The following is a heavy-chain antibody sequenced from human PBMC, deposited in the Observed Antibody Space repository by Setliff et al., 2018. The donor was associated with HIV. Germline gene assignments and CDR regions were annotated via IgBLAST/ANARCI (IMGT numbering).Heavy chain of an antibody. CDR3: ARGGYYGDSPADFDY. V-gene: IGHV4-30-4*08. CDR1: GGSISSGDYY. J-gene: IGHJ4*02. D-gene: IGHD4-17*01. Sequence: SETLSLTCTVSGGSISSGDYYWSWIRQPPGKGLEWIGYIYYSGSTYYNPSLKSRVTISVDTSKNQFSLKLRSVTAADTAVYYCARGGYYGDSPADFDYWCQGTLVTVSS. CDR2: IYYSGST.